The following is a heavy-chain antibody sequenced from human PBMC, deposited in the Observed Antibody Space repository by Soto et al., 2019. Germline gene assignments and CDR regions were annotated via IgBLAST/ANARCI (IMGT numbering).Heavy chain of an antibody. D-gene: IGHD2-15*01. CDR1: GGSISSGGYY. J-gene: IGHJ2*01. CDR2: IYYSGST. V-gene: IGHV4-31*03. Sequence: QVQLQESGPGLVKPSQTLSLTCTVSGGSISSGGYYWSWIRQHPGKGLEWIGYIYYSGSTYYNPSLKSRVTRSVDTSKNQFSLKLSSVTAADTAVYYCAREVVVAAIGYWYFDLWGRGTLVTVSS. CDR3: AREVVVAAIGYWYFDL.